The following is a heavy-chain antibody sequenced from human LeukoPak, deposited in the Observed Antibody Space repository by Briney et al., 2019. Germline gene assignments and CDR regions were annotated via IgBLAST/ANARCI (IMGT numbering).Heavy chain of an antibody. V-gene: IGHV1-8*02. CDR2: TNPNSGKT. CDR1: GYTFINYD. CDR3: VRVSSGWLDFDY. J-gene: IGHJ4*02. D-gene: IGHD6-19*01. Sequence: ASVKVSCKASGYTFINYDINWVRQAPGQGLEWMGWTNPNSGKTGYARKFQGRITMTRDTSISTAYMELSSLTSEDTAVYSCVRVSSGWLDFDYWGQGTLVTVSS.